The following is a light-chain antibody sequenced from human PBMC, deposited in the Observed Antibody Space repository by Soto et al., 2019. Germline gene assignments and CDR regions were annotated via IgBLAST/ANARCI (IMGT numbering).Light chain of an antibody. CDR2: DFS. J-gene: IGLJ1*01. Sequence: QSALTQPRSVSGSPGQAVTISCTGIVSDAGGYKHVSWYQQRPGTAPKLMIYDFSKRPSGVPDRFSGSDSGNTASLTISGLQAEDEADYSCCSYEGSYHVFGTGTKLTVL. CDR1: VSDAGGYKH. CDR3: CSYEGSYHV. V-gene: IGLV2-11*01.